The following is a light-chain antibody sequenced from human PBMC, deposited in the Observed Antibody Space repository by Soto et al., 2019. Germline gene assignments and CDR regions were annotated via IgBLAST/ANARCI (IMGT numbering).Light chain of an antibody. CDR2: GTS. J-gene: IGKJ1*01. CDR3: QQYRKSRCT. V-gene: IGKV3-20*01. CDR1: QSVSSSY. Sequence: EIVLTQSPDTLSLSPGERATLSCRASQSVSSSYLAWYQQTPGQAHRLLIYGTSNRATGIPDRFSGSGSGTDFTLTISRLEPEDLAEYYCQQYRKSRCTFGQGTKVEIK.